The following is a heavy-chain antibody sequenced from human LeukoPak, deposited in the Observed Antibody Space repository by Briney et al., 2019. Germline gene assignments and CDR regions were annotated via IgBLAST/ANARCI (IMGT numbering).Heavy chain of an antibody. V-gene: IGHV3-7*01. CDR3: ARDLVLNYWHDFWSGPPDDY. CDR2: IKQDGSEK. CDR1: GFTFSSYW. Sequence: GGSLRLSCAASGFTFSSYWMSWVRQAPGKGLEWVANIKQDGSEKYYVDSVKGRFTISRDNAKKSLYLQMNSLRAEDTAVYYCARDLVLNYWHDFWSGPPDDYWGQGTLVTVSS. J-gene: IGHJ4*02. D-gene: IGHD3-3*01.